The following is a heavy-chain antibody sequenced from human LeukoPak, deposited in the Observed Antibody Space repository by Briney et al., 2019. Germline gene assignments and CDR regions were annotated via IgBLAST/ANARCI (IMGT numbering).Heavy chain of an antibody. V-gene: IGHV1-8*03. CDR2: MNPNSGNT. CDR3: ARASTGWGYFDY. J-gene: IGHJ4*02. D-gene: IGHD1-26*01. CDR1: GYTFTSYD. Sequence: RASVKVSCKASGYTFTSYDINWVRQATGQGLEWMGWMNPNSGNTGYAQKFQGRVTITRNTSISTAYMELSSLRSEDTAVYYCARASTGWGYFDYWGQGTLVTVSS.